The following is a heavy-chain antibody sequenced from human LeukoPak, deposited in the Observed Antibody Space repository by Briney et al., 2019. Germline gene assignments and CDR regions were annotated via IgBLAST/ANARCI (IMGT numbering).Heavy chain of an antibody. CDR1: GVTFSSYA. V-gene: IGHV1-69*04. Sequence: ASVKVSCKASGVTFSSYAISWVRQPPGQGLEWMGRIIPILGIANYAQKFQGRVTITADKSTSTGYMELSSLRSEDTAVYYRARDPGSYHAMDIIDYWGHGTLVTVSP. J-gene: IGHJ4*01. D-gene: IGHD3-10*01. CDR2: IIPILGIA. CDR3: ARDPGSYHAMDIIDY.